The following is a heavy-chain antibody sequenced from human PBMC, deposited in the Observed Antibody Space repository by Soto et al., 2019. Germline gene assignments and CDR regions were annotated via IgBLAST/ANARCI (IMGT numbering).Heavy chain of an antibody. Sequence: GESLKISCKGSGYSFTIYWIGWVRQMPGKGLEWMGIIYPGDSDTRYSPSFQGQVTISADKSISTAYLQWSSLKASDTAMYYCLRPRRSSRNYCGMEVWGQGTTVNGSS. V-gene: IGHV5-51*01. CDR1: GYSFTIYW. D-gene: IGHD6-13*01. J-gene: IGHJ6*02. CDR2: IYPGDSDT. CDR3: LRPRRSSRNYCGMEV.